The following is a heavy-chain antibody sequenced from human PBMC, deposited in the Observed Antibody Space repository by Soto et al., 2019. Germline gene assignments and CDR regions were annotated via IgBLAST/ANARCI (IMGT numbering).Heavy chain of an antibody. CDR2: ISAYNGNT. Sequence: QVQLVQSGAEVKKPGASVKVSCKASGYTFTSYGISWVRQAPGQGLEWMGWISAYNGNTNYAQKLQGRVIMTTDTSTSTAYMELRSLRSDDTAVYYCARDVKCSGGSCYDYYYYGMDVWGQGTTVTVSS. CDR3: ARDVKCSGGSCYDYYYYGMDV. J-gene: IGHJ6*02. CDR1: GYTFTSYG. V-gene: IGHV1-18*01. D-gene: IGHD2-15*01.